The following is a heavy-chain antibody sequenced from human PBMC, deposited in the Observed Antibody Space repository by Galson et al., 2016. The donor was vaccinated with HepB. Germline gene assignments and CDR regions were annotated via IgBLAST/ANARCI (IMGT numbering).Heavy chain of an antibody. Sequence: SLRLSCAASGFTFSTYGMHWVRQAPGMGLEWVAVIWYDGSSKYYADSVKGRFTISRDNSNNALDLQMNSLRAEDTAVYFCARELMVGGVFRSSGMDVWGQGTTVTVSS. D-gene: IGHD3-10*01. V-gene: IGHV3-33*08. CDR1: GFTFSTYG. CDR2: IWYDGSSK. CDR3: ARELMVGGVFRSSGMDV. J-gene: IGHJ6*02.